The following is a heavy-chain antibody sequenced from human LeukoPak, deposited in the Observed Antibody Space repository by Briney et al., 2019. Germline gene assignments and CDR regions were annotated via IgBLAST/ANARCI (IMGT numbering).Heavy chain of an antibody. CDR2: IIPIFGTA. CDR3: ARTLRFLEWHDAFDI. D-gene: IGHD3-3*01. CDR1: GGTFSSYA. J-gene: IGHJ3*02. V-gene: IGHV1-69*13. Sequence: ASVKVSCKVSGGTFSSYAISWVRQAPGQGLEWMGGIIPIFGTANYAQKFQGRVTITADESTSTAYMELSSLRSEDTAVYYCARTLRFLEWHDAFDIWGQGTMVTVSS.